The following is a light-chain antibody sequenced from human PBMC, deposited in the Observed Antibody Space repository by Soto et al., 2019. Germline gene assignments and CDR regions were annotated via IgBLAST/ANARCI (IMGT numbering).Light chain of an antibody. CDR3: QVWDSSSDHVV. CDR2: YEN. Sequence: SYELTQPPSVSVAPGKTARITCGGNNIGSKSVHWYQQKPGQAPRLVISYENDRPSGIPERFSGSDSGNTATLTISRVEVGDEADYYCQVWDSSSDHVVFGGGTKLTVL. V-gene: IGLV3-21*04. CDR1: NIGSKS. J-gene: IGLJ3*02.